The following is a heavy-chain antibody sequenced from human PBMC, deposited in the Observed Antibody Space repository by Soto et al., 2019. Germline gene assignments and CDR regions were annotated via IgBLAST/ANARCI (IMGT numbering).Heavy chain of an antibody. CDR3: ARDSEYCSSTSCLRWFDP. CDR2: ISSSSSYI. V-gene: IGHV3-21*01. J-gene: IGHJ5*02. D-gene: IGHD2-2*01. CDR1: GFTFSSYS. Sequence: GGSLRLSCAASGFTFSSYSMNWVRQAPGKGLEWVSSISSSSSYIYYADSVKGRFTISRDNAKNSLYLQMNSLRAEDTAVYYCARDSEYCSSTSCLRWFDPWGQGTLVTVSS.